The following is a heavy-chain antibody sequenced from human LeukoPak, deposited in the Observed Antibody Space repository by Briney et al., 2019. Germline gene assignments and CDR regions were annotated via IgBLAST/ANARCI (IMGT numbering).Heavy chain of an antibody. J-gene: IGHJ4*02. Sequence: SVKVSCKASGGTFSSYAISWVRQAPGQGLEWMGGIIPIFGTANYAQKFQGRVTITADESTSTAYMELSSLRSEDTAVYYCAGVPGGPYDCSGYYYLPQPYFDYWGQGTLVTVSS. CDR3: AGVPGGPYDCSGYYYLPQPYFDY. V-gene: IGHV1-69*13. CDR1: GGTFSSYA. CDR2: IIPIFGTA. D-gene: IGHD3-22*01.